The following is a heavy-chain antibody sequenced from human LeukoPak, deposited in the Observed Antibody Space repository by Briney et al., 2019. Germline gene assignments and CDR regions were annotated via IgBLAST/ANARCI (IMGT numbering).Heavy chain of an antibody. Sequence: GGSLRLSCAASGFTFSSYGMHWVRQAPGKGLEWVAVISYDGSNKYYADSVKGRFTISRDNAKTSLFLQMNSLRAEDTALYYCAAWYSETTQEHNSWGQGTLVTVSS. J-gene: IGHJ4*02. V-gene: IGHV3-30*03. CDR1: GFTFSSYG. CDR3: AAWYSETTQEHNS. CDR2: ISYDGSNK. D-gene: IGHD2-21*01.